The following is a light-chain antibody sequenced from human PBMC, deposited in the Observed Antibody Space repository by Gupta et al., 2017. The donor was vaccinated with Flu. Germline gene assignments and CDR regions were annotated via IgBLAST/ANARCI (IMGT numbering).Light chain of an antibody. CDR2: DAS. Sequence: EIVLTQSPATLSLSPGERATLTCRASQRVSSHLAWYRQKPGQAPKLLIYDASNRAPGIPARFSGSGSGTDFTLTISSLEPEDVAVYYCQQRKNWFSTFGHGTKVDIK. V-gene: IGKV3-11*01. J-gene: IGKJ3*01. CDR1: QRVSSH. CDR3: QQRKNWFST.